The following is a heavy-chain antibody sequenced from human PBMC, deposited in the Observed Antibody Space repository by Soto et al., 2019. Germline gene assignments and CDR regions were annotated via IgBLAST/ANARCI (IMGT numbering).Heavy chain of an antibody. Sequence: QVYLVESGGGVVQPGRSLRLSCAVSGLTFSSYGMHWVRQAPGKGLEWVAVISYDGSKKYYADSVKGRFTISRDNSKNSVYLQMNSLRAEYTSVYYCAKSSTAEYYYYGMDVWGQGTTVTVSS. J-gene: IGHJ6*02. CDR1: GLTFSSYG. CDR3: AKSSTAEYYYYGMDV. D-gene: IGHD4-4*01. CDR2: ISYDGSKK. V-gene: IGHV3-30*18.